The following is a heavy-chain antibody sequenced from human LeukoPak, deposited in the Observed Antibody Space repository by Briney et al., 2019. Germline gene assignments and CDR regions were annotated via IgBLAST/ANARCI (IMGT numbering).Heavy chain of an antibody. Sequence: ASVTVSCKASGYTFTVYYMHWVRQAPGQGLEWMGWINPNSGGTNYAQKFQGRVTMTRDTSISTAYMELSRLRSDDTAVYYCARDLAAAGKGNWFDPWGQGTLVTVSS. CDR1: GYTFTVYY. V-gene: IGHV1-2*02. J-gene: IGHJ5*02. CDR3: ARDLAAAGKGNWFDP. D-gene: IGHD6-13*01. CDR2: INPNSGGT.